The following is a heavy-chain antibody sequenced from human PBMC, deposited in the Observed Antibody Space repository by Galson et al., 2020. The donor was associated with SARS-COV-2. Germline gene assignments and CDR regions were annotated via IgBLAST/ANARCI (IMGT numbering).Heavy chain of an antibody. CDR3: ARHSGDTLAHFDY. CDR2: IYYSGST. V-gene: IGHV4-39*01. J-gene: IGHJ4*02. CDR1: GGSISSSSYY. Sequence: ASETLSLTCTVSGGSISSSSYYWGWIRQPPGKGLEWIGSIYYSGSTYYNPSLKSRVTISVDTSKNQFSLKLSSVTAADTAMYYCARHSGDTLAHFDYWGRGTLVTVSS. D-gene: IGHD4-17*01.